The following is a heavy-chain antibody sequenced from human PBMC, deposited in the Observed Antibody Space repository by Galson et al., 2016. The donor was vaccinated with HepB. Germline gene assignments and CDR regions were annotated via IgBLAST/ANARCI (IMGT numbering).Heavy chain of an antibody. D-gene: IGHD5-18*01. J-gene: IGHJ6*02. CDR1: GFSLSTSGMC. CDR2: IDWDDDK. Sequence: PALVKPTQTLTLTCTFSGFSLSTSGMCVSWIRQPPGKALEWLARIDWDDDKYYSTSLKTRLTISKDTSKNQVLLTMTNMDPVDTATYYCARIRTGTAMVNRYSYGYDGYGMDVWGQGTTVTVSS. CDR3: ARIRTGTAMVNRYSYGYDGYGMDV. V-gene: IGHV2-70*11.